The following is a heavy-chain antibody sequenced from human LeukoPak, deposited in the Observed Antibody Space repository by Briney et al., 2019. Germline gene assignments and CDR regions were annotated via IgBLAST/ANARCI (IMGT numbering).Heavy chain of an antibody. D-gene: IGHD3-10*01. J-gene: IGHJ4*02. V-gene: IGHV4-59*08. CDR3: ARHGSGLVRGADVDY. CDR2: IYYSGGT. CDR1: GGSISSYY. Sequence: SETLSLTCTVSGGSISSYYWSWIRQPPGKGLEWIGYIYYSGGTNYDPSLKSRVTISVDTSKNQFPLKLSSVTAADTAVYYCARHGSGLVRGADVDYWGQGTLVTVSS.